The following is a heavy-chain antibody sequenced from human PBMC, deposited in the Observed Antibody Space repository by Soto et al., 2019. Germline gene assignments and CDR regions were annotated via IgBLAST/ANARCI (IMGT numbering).Heavy chain of an antibody. V-gene: IGHV4-30-4*01. CDR3: ARGSYYYDSSGYYHS. Sequence: PSETLSLTCAVSGGSIISGDYYWSWIRQPPGKGLEWIGYIYYSGSTYYNPSLKSRVTISVDTSKNQFSLKLSSVTAADTAVYYCARGSYYYDSSGYYHSWGQGTLVTVSS. CDR1: GGSIISGDYY. J-gene: IGHJ4*02. D-gene: IGHD3-22*01. CDR2: IYYSGST.